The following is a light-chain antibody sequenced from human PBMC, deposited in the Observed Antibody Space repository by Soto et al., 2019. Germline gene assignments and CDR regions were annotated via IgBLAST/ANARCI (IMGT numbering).Light chain of an antibody. J-gene: IGKJ1*01. CDR1: QSVLYSSNNKNY. CDR2: WAS. V-gene: IGKV4-1*01. Sequence: DVVMTQSPDSLAVSLGERATINCKSSQSVLYSSNNKNYLAWYQQKPRQPPKLLIYWASTRESGVPDRLSGSASGTDFTLTISSLQAEDIAVYYCQQYYSAPWTFGQGTKVLIK. CDR3: QQYYSAPWT.